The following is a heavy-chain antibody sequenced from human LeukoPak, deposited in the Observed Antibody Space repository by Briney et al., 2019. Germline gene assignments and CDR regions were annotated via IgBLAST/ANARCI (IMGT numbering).Heavy chain of an antibody. CDR1: GFTFSSYA. CDR3: ARDGSGWLIDY. CDR2: IKQDGSEK. V-gene: IGHV3-7*01. D-gene: IGHD6-19*01. Sequence: GGSLRLSCAASGFTFSSYAMSWVRQAPGKGLEWVATIKQDGSEKYYVDSVRGRFTISRDNAKNSLYLQMNSLRAEDTAVYFCARDGSGWLIDYWAQGTLVTVSS. J-gene: IGHJ4*02.